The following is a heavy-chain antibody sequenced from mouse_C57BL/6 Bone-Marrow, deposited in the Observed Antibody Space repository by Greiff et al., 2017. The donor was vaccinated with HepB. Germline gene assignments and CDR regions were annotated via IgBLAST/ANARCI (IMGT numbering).Heavy chain of an antibody. J-gene: IGHJ4*01. CDR2: ISNGGGST. CDR3: ARPYYINYGYAMDY. CDR1: GFTFSDYY. Sequence: EVKLVESGGGLVQPGGSLKLSCAASGFTFSDYYMYWVRQTPEKRLEWVAYISNGGGSTYYPDTVKGRFTISRDNAKNTLYLQMSRLKSEDTAMYYCARPYYINYGYAMDYWGQGTSVTVSS. D-gene: IGHD2-5*01. V-gene: IGHV5-12*01.